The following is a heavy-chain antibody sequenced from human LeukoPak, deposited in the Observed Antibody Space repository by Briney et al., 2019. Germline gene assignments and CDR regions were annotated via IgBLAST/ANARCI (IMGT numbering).Heavy chain of an antibody. CDR2: IYYSGST. CDR1: GGSISSYY. CDR3: ARVSGYDWESFYDY. J-gene: IGHJ4*02. V-gene: IGHV4-59*01. D-gene: IGHD5-12*01. Sequence: SETLSLTCTVTGGSISSYYWSWIRQPPGKGLEWIGYIYYSGSTNYNPSLKSRVTISVDTSKNQFSLKLSSVTAADTAVYYCARVSGYDWESFYDYWGQGTLVTVSS.